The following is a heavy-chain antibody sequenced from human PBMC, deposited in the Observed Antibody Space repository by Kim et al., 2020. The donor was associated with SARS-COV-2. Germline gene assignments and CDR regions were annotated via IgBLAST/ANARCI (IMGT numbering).Heavy chain of an antibody. CDR1: GYTFTSYG. Sequence: ASVKVSCKASGYTFTSYGISWVRQAPGQGLEWMGWISAYNGNTNYAQKLQGRVTMTTDTSTSTAYMELRSLRSDDTAVYYCAREYGSGSYYSYNWFDPWGQGTLVTVSS. V-gene: IGHV1-18*04. CDR3: AREYGSGSYYSYNWFDP. J-gene: IGHJ5*02. CDR2: ISAYNGNT. D-gene: IGHD3-10*01.